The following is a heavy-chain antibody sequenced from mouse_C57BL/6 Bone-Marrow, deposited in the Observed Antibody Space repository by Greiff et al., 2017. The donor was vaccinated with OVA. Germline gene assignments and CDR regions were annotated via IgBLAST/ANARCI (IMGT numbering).Heavy chain of an antibody. CDR1: GFNIKDYY. Sequence: EVQLQQSGAELVKPGASVKLSCTASGFNIKDYYMHWVKQRTEQGLRGFGRIDPEDGKPKYAPKFRGRAPITADTSSNTAYLQISSLTSEDTAVYYCARAGGSVYWYFDVWGTGTTVTVSS. D-gene: IGHD1-1*01. CDR2: IDPEDGKP. V-gene: IGHV14-2*01. CDR3: ARAGGSVYWYFDV. J-gene: IGHJ1*03.